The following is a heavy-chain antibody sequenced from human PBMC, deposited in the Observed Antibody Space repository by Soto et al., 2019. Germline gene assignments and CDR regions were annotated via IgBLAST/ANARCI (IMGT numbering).Heavy chain of an antibody. CDR3: AKDQMGYFDY. Sequence: QVQLVESGGGVVQPGRSLRLSCAASGFTFSSYGMHWVRQAPGKGLEWVAVISYDGSNKYYADSVKGRFTISRDNSKNTLYLQMNSLRAEDTAVYYCAKDQMGYFDYWGQGTLVTVSS. J-gene: IGHJ4*02. CDR1: GFTFSSYG. CDR2: ISYDGSNK. V-gene: IGHV3-30*18.